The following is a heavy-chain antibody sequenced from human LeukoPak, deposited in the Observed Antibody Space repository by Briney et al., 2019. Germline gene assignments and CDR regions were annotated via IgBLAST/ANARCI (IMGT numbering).Heavy chain of an antibody. V-gene: IGHV4-59*01. Sequence: KPSETLSLTCTVSGGSISSYYWSWIRQPPGKGLEWIGYIYYSGSTNYNPSLKSRVTISVDTSKNQFSLKLSSVTAADTAVYYCARAEYSGYDGPSFDYRGQGTLVTVSS. D-gene: IGHD5-12*01. J-gene: IGHJ4*02. CDR3: ARAEYSGYDGPSFDY. CDR1: GGSISSYY. CDR2: IYYSGST.